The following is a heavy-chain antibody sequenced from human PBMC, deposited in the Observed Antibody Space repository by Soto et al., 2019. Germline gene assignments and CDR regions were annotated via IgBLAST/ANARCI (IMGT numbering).Heavy chain of an antibody. CDR3: ARAPSWNYDF. Sequence: SATLSITCTVSGGSIGGYFWNWIRQPPGKGLEWIGYIYPDGSTNYNPSLMSRVTISVDRSKNQFSLNLRSVTAADTAVYYCARAPSWNYDFWGQGSLVTVSS. CDR1: GGSIGGYF. V-gene: IGHV4-59*01. D-gene: IGHD1-7*01. CDR2: IYPDGST. J-gene: IGHJ4*02.